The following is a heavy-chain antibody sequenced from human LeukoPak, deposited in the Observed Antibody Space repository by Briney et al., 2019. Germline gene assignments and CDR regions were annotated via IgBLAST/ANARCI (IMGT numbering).Heavy chain of an antibody. V-gene: IGHV3-30*04. J-gene: IGHJ3*02. CDR1: GFTFSSYA. D-gene: IGHD3-16*01. Sequence: GGSLRLSCAASGFTFSSYAMHWVRQVPGKGLEWVAVISYDGSNKYYADSVKGRFTISRDNSKNTLYLQMNSLRAEDTAVYYCARVTARGDGAFDIWGQGTMVTVSS. CDR2: ISYDGSNK. CDR3: ARVTARGDGAFDI.